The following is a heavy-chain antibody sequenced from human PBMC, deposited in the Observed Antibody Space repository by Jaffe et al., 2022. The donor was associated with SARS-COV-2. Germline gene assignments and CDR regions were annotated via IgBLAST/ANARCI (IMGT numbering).Heavy chain of an antibody. CDR1: GGSISSYY. J-gene: IGHJ4*02. CDR2: IYYSGST. CDR3: ARYGGIAAARGFDY. Sequence: QVQLQESGPGLVKPSETLSLTCTVSGGSISSYYWSWIRQPPGKGLEWIGYIYYSGSTNYNPSLKSRVTISVDTSKNQFSLKLSSVTAADTAVYYCARYGGIAAARGFDYWGQGTLVTVSS. V-gene: IGHV4-59*08. D-gene: IGHD6-13*01.